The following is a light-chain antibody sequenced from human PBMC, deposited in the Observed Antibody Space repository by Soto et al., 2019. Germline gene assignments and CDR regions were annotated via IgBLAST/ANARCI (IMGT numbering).Light chain of an antibody. J-gene: IGKJ2*01. CDR2: DAS. CDR3: QQRRNWPYT. V-gene: IGKV3-11*01. Sequence: EIVLTQSPATLSLSPGERATLSCRASQSVSSYLAWYQQKPGQAPRLLIYDASNRATGIPARLSGSGSGPDFTLPISSLEPEDFAVYYCQQRRNWPYTFGQGTKLEIK. CDR1: QSVSSY.